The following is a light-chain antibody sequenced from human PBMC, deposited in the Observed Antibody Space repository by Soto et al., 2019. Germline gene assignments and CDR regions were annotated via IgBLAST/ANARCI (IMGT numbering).Light chain of an antibody. CDR1: SSDVGGYNY. V-gene: IGLV2-14*01. Sequence: ALTQPASVSGSPGQSITISCTGTSSDVGGYNYVSWYQQHPGKAPKLMIYEVSNRPSGVSNRFSGSKSGNTASLTISGLQAEDEADYYCSSYTSSSRVFGTGTKVTVL. CDR3: SSYTSSSRV. CDR2: EVS. J-gene: IGLJ1*01.